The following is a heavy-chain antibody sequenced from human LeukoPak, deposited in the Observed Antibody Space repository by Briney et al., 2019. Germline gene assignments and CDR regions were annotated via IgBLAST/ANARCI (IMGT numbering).Heavy chain of an antibody. CDR2: ISTNTGNP. Sequence: ASVKVSCKASGYTFTTYPMNWVRQAPGQGLEWMGWISTNTGNPTYAQGFTRRFVFSLDTSVSTAWLQIGGLKAEDTAVYYCARDPYTSSNSYRGRANNWFDPWGQGTLVTVSS. CDR3: ARDPYTSSNSYRGRANNWFDP. D-gene: IGHD6-13*01. CDR1: GYTFTTYP. V-gene: IGHV7-4-1*01. J-gene: IGHJ5*02.